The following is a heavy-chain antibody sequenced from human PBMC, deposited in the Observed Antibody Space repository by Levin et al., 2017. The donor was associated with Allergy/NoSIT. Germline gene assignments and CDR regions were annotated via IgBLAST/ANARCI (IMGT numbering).Heavy chain of an antibody. CDR1: GGSISSSSYY. CDR2: IYYSGST. D-gene: IGHD3-22*01. CDR3: ARRIYLGSWDSSGYASWFDY. J-gene: IGHJ4*02. Sequence: SETLSLTCTVSGGSISSSSYYWGWIRQPPGKGLEWIGSIYYSGSTYYNPSLKSRVTISVDTSKNQFSLKLSSVTAADTAVYYCARRIYLGSWDSSGYASWFDYWGQGTLVTVSS. V-gene: IGHV4-39*01.